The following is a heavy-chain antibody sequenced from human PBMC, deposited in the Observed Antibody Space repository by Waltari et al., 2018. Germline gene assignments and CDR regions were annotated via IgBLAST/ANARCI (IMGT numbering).Heavy chain of an antibody. J-gene: IGHJ3*02. D-gene: IGHD6-13*01. V-gene: IGHV4-4*07. CDR2: IYTSGST. CDR1: GGSISSYY. Sequence: QVQLQESGPGLVKPSETLSFTCTVSGGSISSYYWSWLRQPAGKGLEWIGRIYTSGSTNYNPSLKSRVTMSVDTSKNQFSLKLSSVTAADTAVYYCARDYTAASYDAFDIWGQGTMVTVSS. CDR3: ARDYTAASYDAFDI.